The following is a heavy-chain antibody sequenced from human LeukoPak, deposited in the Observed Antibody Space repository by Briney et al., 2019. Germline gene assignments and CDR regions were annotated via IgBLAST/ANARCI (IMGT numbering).Heavy chain of an antibody. CDR2: LYDDGTT. J-gene: IGHJ4*02. CDR3: TRELLYHYYEY. D-gene: IGHD3-3*01. V-gene: IGHV3-53*01. CDR1: GFTVSSNY. Sequence: PGGSLRLSCAASGFTVSSNYMSWVRQAPGKGLEWVSVLYDDGTTKYPDSVKGRFTISRDNSKNTLYLQMDSLRTEDTAVYYCTRELLYHYYEYWGQGTLVTVSS.